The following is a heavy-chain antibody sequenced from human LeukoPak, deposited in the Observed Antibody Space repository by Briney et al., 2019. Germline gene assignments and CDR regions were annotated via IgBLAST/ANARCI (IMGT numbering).Heavy chain of an antibody. Sequence: GESLKISCKGSGYSFTSYWIGWVRQMPGKGLEWMGIIYPGDSDTRYSPSFQGQVTISADKSISTAYLQRSSLKASDTAMYYCARHLGSSSWYYYFDYWGQGTLVTVSS. D-gene: IGHD6-13*01. CDR3: ARHLGSSSWYYYFDY. CDR2: IYPGDSDT. V-gene: IGHV5-51*01. J-gene: IGHJ4*02. CDR1: GYSFTSYW.